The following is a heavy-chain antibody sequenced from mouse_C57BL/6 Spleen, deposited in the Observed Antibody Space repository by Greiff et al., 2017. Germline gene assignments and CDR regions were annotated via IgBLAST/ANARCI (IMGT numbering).Heavy chain of an antibody. CDR3: TRSYYDDDWDYAMDY. J-gene: IGHJ4*01. Sequence: EVTLVESVGCLVQPGGSMKLSCAASGFTFRDSWMDWVRQSPEKGLEWIAEIRNKDNNHATYYDESVNGRFPISRVDSQSSVYLQMICLIAEDTGIYYCTRSYYDDDWDYAMDYWGQGASVTVSS. D-gene: IGHD2-4*01. V-gene: IGHV6-6*01. CDR2: IRNKDNNHAT. CDR1: GFTFRDSW.